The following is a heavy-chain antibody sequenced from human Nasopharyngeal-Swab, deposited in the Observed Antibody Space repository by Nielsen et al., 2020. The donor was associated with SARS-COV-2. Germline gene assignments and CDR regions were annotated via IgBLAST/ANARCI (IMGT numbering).Heavy chain of an antibody. Sequence: ASVKVSCKASGYTFTSYVINWVRPATGQGLEWMGWMNPNSGNTGYAQKFQGRVTMTTDTSTSTAYMELRSLRSDDTAVYYCARDGATMGATDYDAFDIWGQGTMVTVSS. V-gene: IGHV1-8*01. D-gene: IGHD1-26*01. CDR1: GYTFTSYV. J-gene: IGHJ3*02. CDR3: ARDGATMGATDYDAFDI. CDR2: MNPNSGNT.